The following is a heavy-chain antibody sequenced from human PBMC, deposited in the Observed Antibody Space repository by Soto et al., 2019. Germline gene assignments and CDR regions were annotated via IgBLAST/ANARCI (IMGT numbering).Heavy chain of an antibody. J-gene: IGHJ4*02. CDR2: TYNNGRP. CDR3: ARGGVYDFWSGLFD. CDR1: GGSINNGNS. Sequence: QVQLQESGPGLVKPSGTLSLTCAVSGGSINNGNSWNWIRQSPGKGLEWISNTYNNGRPNYNPSLKSRVTISGDSSKNQFSLKLRSLSAADTAVYYCARGGVYDFWSGLFDWGQGTLVTVSS. V-gene: IGHV4-4*02. D-gene: IGHD3-3*01.